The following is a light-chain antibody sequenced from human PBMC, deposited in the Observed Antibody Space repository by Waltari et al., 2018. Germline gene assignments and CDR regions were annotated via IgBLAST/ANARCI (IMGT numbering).Light chain of an antibody. CDR2: EVS. CDR1: SRGVGGWKY. Sequence: QSALTQPPSASGSLGQSVTISCTGTSRGVGGWKYVARYPQHPGRAPKLMIYEVSERPSGVPDRFSGSKSDNTASLTVSGLQADDEADYYCSSYAGSDNPYLFGTGTKVTVL. V-gene: IGLV2-8*01. J-gene: IGLJ1*01. CDR3: SSYAGSDNPYL.